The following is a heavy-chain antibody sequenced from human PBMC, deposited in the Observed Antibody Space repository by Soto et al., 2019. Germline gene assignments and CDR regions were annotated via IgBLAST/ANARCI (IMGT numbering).Heavy chain of an antibody. D-gene: IGHD6-13*01. J-gene: IGHJ4*02. Sequence: QLQLQESGPGLVKPSESLSLTCIVSGGSISSSSYYWGWIRQRPGKGLEWIGSVYYSGSTSYNPSLSSRVTIFVDTANNQFSLKLTSVTAADTAVYYCATAAYSRSWYPFDYWGQGTLVTVSS. CDR1: GGSISSSSYY. V-gene: IGHV4-39*01. CDR2: VYYSGST. CDR3: ATAAYSRSWYPFDY.